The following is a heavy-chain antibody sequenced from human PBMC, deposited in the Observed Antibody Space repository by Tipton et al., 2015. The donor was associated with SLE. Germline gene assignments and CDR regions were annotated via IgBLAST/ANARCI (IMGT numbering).Heavy chain of an antibody. CDR1: GGSISSGSYY. J-gene: IGHJ4*02. V-gene: IGHV4-61*02. CDR3: ADYSSGG. D-gene: IGHD6-19*01. CDR2: IYTSGST. Sequence: LRLSCTVSGGSISSGSYYWSWIRQPAGKGLEWIGRIYTSGSTNYNPSLKSRVTISVDTSKNQFSLKLSSVTAADTAVYYCADYSSGGWGQGTLVTVSS.